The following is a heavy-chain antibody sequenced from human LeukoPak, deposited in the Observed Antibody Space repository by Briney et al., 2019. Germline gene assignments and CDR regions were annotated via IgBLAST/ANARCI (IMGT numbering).Heavy chain of an antibody. CDR1: GFTFSSYS. CDR2: ISSSSSYI. CDR3: ARGGSAGSGPPGAFDI. D-gene: IGHD2-15*01. Sequence: KAGGSLRLSCAASGFTFSSYSMNWVRQAPGKGLEWVSSISSSSSYIYYADSVKGRFTISRDNAKNSLYLQMNSLRAEDTALYYCARGGSAGSGPPGAFDIWGQGTMVTVSS. V-gene: IGHV3-21*04. J-gene: IGHJ3*02.